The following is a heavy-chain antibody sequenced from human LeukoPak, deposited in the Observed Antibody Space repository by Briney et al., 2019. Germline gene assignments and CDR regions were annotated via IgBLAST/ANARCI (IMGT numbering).Heavy chain of an antibody. CDR3: TTDCRTPQRLVPP. CDR1: GFTFSNDW. J-gene: IGHJ5*02. V-gene: IGHV3-15*01. CDR2: IKTKTDGGTT. Sequence: GGSLRLSCAASGFTFSNDWMSWVRQAPGKGLEWVGRIKTKTDGGTTDYAAPVKGRFTISRDDSKDTLYLQMNSLKTEDTAVYYCTTDCRTPQRLVPPWGQGTLVTVSS. D-gene: IGHD6-25*01.